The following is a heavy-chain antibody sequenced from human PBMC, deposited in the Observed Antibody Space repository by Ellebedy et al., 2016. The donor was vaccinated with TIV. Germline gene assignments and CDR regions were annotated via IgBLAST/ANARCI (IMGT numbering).Heavy chain of an antibody. J-gene: IGHJ4*02. V-gene: IGHV3-48*02. CDR2: IGSRSGIF. D-gene: IGHD3-10*01. CDR1: GFTFSSYS. Sequence: PGGSLRLSCAASGFTFSSYSRNWVRQAPGKGLEWISYIGSRSGIFHYADSVKGRVTISRDNAKNSLYLQVNSLRDEDTAVYYCSRGGGSGTYYSFDYWGRGTLVTVSS. CDR3: SRGGGSGTYYSFDY.